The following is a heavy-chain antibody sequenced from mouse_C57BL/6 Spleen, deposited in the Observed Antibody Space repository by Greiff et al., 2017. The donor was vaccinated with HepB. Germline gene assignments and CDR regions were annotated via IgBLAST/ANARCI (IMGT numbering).Heavy chain of an antibody. CDR1: GYAFSSSW. V-gene: IGHV1-82*01. J-gene: IGHJ1*03. CDR2: IYPGDGDT. D-gene: IGHD1-2*01. Sequence: VQLVESGPELVKPGASVKISCKASGYAFSSSWMNWVKQRPGKGLEWIGRIYPGDGDTNYNGKFKGKATLSADKSSSTAYMQLSSLTSEDSAVYFCARLLRPWYFDVWGTGTTVTVSS. CDR3: ARLLRPWYFDV.